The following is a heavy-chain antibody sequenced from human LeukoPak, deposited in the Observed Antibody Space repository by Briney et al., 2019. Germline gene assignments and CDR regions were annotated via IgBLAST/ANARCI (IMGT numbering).Heavy chain of an antibody. Sequence: SETLSLTCTVSGGSISSYYWSWIRQPPGKGLEWIGYIYYSGSTNYNPSLKSRVTISVDTSKNQFSLKLSSVTAADTALYYCARQQASHIDCWGQGTLVTVSS. CDR3: ARQQASHIDC. CDR2: IYYSGST. CDR1: GGSISSYY. D-gene: IGHD2-2*01. V-gene: IGHV4-59*08. J-gene: IGHJ4*02.